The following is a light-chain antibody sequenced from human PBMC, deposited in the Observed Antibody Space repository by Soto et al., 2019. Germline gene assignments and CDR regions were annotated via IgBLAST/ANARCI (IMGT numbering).Light chain of an antibody. J-gene: IGKJ5*01. CDR2: GAS. CDR3: QQYETSPIT. V-gene: IGKV3-20*01. CDR1: HFVSSRS. Sequence: EIVLTQSPGPLSLSPWESATLLCRSSHFVSSRSLAWYQQKPGQAPRLLIYGASTRATGIPDRFSGSGSGTDFTLTITPLEPEDFAVYFCQQYETSPITFGQGTRLEIK.